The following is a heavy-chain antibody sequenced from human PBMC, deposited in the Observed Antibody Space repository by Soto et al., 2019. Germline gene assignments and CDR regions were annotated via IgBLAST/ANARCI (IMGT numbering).Heavy chain of an antibody. D-gene: IGHD4-17*01. CDR2: IIPIFGTA. CDR3: ARDPTVTTVFYYGMDV. Sequence: QVQLVQSGAEVKKPGSSVKVSCKASGGTFSSYAISWVRQAPGQGLEWMGGIIPIFGTANYAQKFQGRVTITADKSTSTAYMELSSLRSEVTAVYYCARDPTVTTVFYYGMDVWGQGTTVTVSS. V-gene: IGHV1-69*06. CDR1: GGTFSSYA. J-gene: IGHJ6*02.